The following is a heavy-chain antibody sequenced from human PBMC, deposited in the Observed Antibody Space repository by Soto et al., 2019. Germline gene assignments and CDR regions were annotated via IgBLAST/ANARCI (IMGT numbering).Heavy chain of an antibody. J-gene: IGHJ6*02. CDR2: ISGSGGST. V-gene: IGHV3-23*01. Sequence: VQLLESGGDLVQPGGSLRLSCEASGFTFSNYAMSWVRQAPGKGLEWVSVISGSGGSTNYEDSAKGRFTISSDNSMDTLYLQMNSLRAEDTAVYYCARVFYYDILTGKSYNMDVWGQGTTVIVSS. CDR3: ARVFYYDILTGKSYNMDV. D-gene: IGHD3-9*01. CDR1: GFTFSNYA.